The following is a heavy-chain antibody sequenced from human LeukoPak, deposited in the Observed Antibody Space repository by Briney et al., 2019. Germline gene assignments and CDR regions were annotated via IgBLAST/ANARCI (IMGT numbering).Heavy chain of an antibody. D-gene: IGHD1-1*01. CDR1: GYSFTDYP. Sequence: GASVKVSCKTSGYSFTDYPMNWVRQAPGQGPEWMGWINTNTGNPTYAQGFTGRFVFSLDTSVSTAYLQISSLKAEDTAVYYCARVRVTTTNQDGVDVWGQGTTVTVSS. CDR3: ARVRVTTTNQDGVDV. CDR2: INTNTGNP. V-gene: IGHV7-4-1*02. J-gene: IGHJ6*02.